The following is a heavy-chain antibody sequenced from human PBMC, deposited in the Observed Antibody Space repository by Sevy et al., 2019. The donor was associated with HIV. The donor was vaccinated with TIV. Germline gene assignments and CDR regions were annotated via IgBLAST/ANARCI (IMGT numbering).Heavy chain of an antibody. V-gene: IGHV3-21*01. CDR1: GFTFSSYS. CDR2: ISSSSSYI. Sequence: GGSLRLSCAASGFTFSSYSMNWVRQAPGKGLEWVSSISSSSSYIYYADSVKGRFTISRDNAKNSLYLQRNSLRAEDTAVYYCARGVSYVWGSYRLPYYFDYWGQGTLVTVSS. D-gene: IGHD3-16*02. J-gene: IGHJ4*02. CDR3: ARGVSYVWGSYRLPYYFDY.